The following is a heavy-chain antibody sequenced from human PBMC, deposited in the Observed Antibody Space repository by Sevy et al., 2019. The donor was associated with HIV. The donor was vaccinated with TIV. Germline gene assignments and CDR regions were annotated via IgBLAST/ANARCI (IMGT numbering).Heavy chain of an antibody. CDR2: VFYFGST. D-gene: IGHD3-9*01. CDR1: GASASSANDY. V-gene: IGHV4-61*01. Sequence: SETLSLTCSVSGASASSANDYWSWIRQAPGKGLEWIGNVFYFGSTNYNPSLKSRITISLDMSKKQFSLKLTSVTAADTAVYYCARDLYYDISTGLYAIDVWGQGTTVTVSS. CDR3: ARDLYYDISTGLYAIDV. J-gene: IGHJ6*02.